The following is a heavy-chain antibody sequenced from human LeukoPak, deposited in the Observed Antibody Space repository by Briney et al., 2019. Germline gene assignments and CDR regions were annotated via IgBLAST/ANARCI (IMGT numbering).Heavy chain of an antibody. CDR2: IYYSGST. J-gene: IGHJ4*02. CDR3: AADGYNHYFDY. D-gene: IGHD5-24*01. V-gene: IGHV4-39*01. CDR1: GGSISNSSYY. Sequence: SETLSLTCTVSGGSISNSSYYWGWIRQPPGKGLEWIGSIYYSGSTYYNPSLKSRVTISVGTSKNQFSLKLSSVTAADTAVYYCAADGYNHYFDYWGQGTLVTVSS.